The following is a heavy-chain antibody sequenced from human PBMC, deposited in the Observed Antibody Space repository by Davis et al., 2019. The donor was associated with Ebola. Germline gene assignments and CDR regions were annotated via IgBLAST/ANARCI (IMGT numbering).Heavy chain of an antibody. J-gene: IGHJ6*02. CDR3: ARDGYSSPSVALRDYYYGMDV. CDR1: GGTFSSYA. CDR2: IIPIFGTA. Sequence: SVKVSCKASGGTFSSYAISWVRQAPGQGLEWMGGIIPIFGTANYAQKFQGRVTITADESTSTVYMELSSLRSEDTAVYYCARDGYSSPSVALRDYYYGMDVWGQGTTVTVSS. D-gene: IGHD6-6*01. V-gene: IGHV1-69*13.